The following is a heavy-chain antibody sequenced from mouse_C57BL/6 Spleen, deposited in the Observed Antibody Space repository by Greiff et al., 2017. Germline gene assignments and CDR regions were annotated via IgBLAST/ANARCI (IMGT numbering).Heavy chain of an antibody. V-gene: IGHV5-17*01. CDR1: GFTFSDYG. CDR2: ISSGSSTI. Sequence: EVKLMESGGGLVKPGGSLKLSCAASGFTFSDYGMHWVRQAPEKGLEWVAYISSGSSTIYYADTVKGRFTISRDYAKNTLFLQMTSLRSEDTAMYYCARPGYDGYPGCAYWGQGTLVTVSA. D-gene: IGHD2-3*01. CDR3: ARPGYDGYPGCAY. J-gene: IGHJ3*01.